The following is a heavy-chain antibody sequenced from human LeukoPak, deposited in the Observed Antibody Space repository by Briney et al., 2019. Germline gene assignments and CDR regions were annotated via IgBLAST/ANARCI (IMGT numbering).Heavy chain of an antibody. V-gene: IGHV4-59*01. CDR1: GGSISSYY. J-gene: IGHJ6*03. CDR2: IYYSGST. D-gene: IGHD6-13*01. Sequence: SETLSLTCTVSGGSISSYYWSWIRQPPGKGLEWIGYIYYSGSTNYNPSLKSRVTISVDTSKNQFSLKLSSVTAADTAAYYCARAPSYSSSWYVYYYMDVWGKGTTVTISS. CDR3: ARAPSYSSSWYVYYYMDV.